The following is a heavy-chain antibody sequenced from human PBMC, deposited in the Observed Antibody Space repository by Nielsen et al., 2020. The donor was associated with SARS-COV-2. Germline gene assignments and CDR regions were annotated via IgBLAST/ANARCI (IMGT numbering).Heavy chain of an antibody. CDR1: GFTLSSYW. CDR2: IKQDGTEK. D-gene: IGHD6-13*01. Sequence: LKISCEVSGFTLSSYWMSWVRQAPGKGLEWVANIKQDGTEKYYVDSVKGRFTISRDNAKNSMYLQMNSLRVEDTAVYYCARVGGSSWYFDNWGQGTLVTVSS. CDR3: ARVGGSSWYFDN. V-gene: IGHV3-7*03. J-gene: IGHJ4*02.